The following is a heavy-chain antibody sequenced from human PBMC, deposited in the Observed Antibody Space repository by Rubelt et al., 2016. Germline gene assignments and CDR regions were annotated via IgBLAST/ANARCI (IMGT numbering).Heavy chain of an antibody. D-gene: IGHD3-16*01. CDR2: SNPNSGGT. J-gene: IGHJ4*02. CDR3: ARDSGGVTTSFDC. Sequence: QVQLVQSGAEVKKPGASVKVSCKASGYTFTDYYIHWLRQAPGQGLEWMGWSNPNSGGTNYAQKFLARVTMTRDTSFSTSYSGLSGLRAYDTAVYYCARDSGGVTTSFDCWGLGTLVTVSS. CDR1: GYTFTDYY. V-gene: IGHV1-2*02.